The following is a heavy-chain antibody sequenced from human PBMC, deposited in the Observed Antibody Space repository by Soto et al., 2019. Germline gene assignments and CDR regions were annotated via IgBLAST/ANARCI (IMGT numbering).Heavy chain of an antibody. J-gene: IGHJ5*02. Sequence: PSETLSLTCTVSGDAIYIGGYYWTWIRQHPGKGLEWIGYIYHTGKTYYNPSLESRVTMSVDTSKNQFSLKLASVTAADTAVYYCARDGSSTATWIDPWGHGTLVTVSS. D-gene: IGHD2-2*01. CDR1: GDAIYIGGYY. V-gene: IGHV4-31*03. CDR2: IYHTGKT. CDR3: ARDGSSTATWIDP.